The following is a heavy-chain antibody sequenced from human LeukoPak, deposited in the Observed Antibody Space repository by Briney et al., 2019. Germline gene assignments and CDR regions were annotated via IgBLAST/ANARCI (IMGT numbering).Heavy chain of an antibody. Sequence: GGSLRLSCAASGFSFSGSAIHWVRQASGKGLEWVGHIRRKGNDYATAYTASVKGRFTISRDDSKDTVFLQMDSLKTEDTAVYFCARLGGSPPYFDYWGQGTLVTVSS. D-gene: IGHD3-16*01. CDR3: ARLGGSPPYFDY. V-gene: IGHV3-73*01. CDR2: IRRKGNDYAT. J-gene: IGHJ4*02. CDR1: GFSFSGSA.